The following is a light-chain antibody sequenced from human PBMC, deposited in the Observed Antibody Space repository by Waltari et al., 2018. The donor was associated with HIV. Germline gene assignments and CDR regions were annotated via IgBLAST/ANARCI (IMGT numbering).Light chain of an antibody. Sequence: ETVLTQSQVTLSVSPGERVTLSCRASQSVSGNLVWYQQKPGQAPRLPIYAASSRATDIPARFSGSGSGTDYTLTISNLQSEDSAVYYCQQNIHWPPYTFGQGTKLEIK. CDR3: QQNIHWPPYT. J-gene: IGKJ2*01. CDR1: QSVSGN. V-gene: IGKV3-15*01. CDR2: AAS.